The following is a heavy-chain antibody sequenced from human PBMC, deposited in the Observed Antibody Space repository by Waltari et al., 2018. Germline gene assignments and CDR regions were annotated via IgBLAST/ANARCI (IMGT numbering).Heavy chain of an antibody. J-gene: IGHJ4*02. CDR3: ASSYYYDSSGPFDY. D-gene: IGHD3-22*01. CDR1: GGSISSSYYY. Sequence: QLQLQESGPGLVKPSETLSLTCTVSGGSISSSYYYWGWIRQPPGKGLEWIGSIYYSVSTYYNPSLKSRVTISVDTSKNQFSLKLSSVTAADTAVYYCASSYYYDSSGPFDYWGQGTLVTVSS. CDR2: IYYSVST. V-gene: IGHV4-39*01.